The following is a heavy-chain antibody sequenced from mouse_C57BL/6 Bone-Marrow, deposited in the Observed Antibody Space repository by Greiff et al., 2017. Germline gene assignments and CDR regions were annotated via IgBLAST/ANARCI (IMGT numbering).Heavy chain of an antibody. Sequence: VQLQQSVAELVRPGASVKLSCTASGFNIQNTYMHWVKPRPEQGLEWIGRIDPANGNTKYAPKFPGKATITADTSSNTAYLQLSSLTSAATAIYYCARGYYGSGYFDVWGTGTTVTVSS. J-gene: IGHJ1*03. D-gene: IGHD1-1*01. CDR3: ARGYYGSGYFDV. CDR2: IDPANGNT. CDR1: GFNIQNTY. V-gene: IGHV14-3*01.